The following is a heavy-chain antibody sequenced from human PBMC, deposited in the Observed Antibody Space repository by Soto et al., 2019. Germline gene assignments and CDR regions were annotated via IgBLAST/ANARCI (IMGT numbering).Heavy chain of an antibody. J-gene: IGHJ5*02. D-gene: IGHD3-10*01. CDR2: VTVTGGST. CDR3: AGQRSPEGWFDP. CDR1: AISFNTYG. V-gene: IGHV3-23*01. Sequence: PGGSLRLSCAASAISFNTYGVTWVRLAPGKGLEWVSTVTVTGGSTYYADSVKGRFTISRDRSNYTVSLLLNSLRVEDTAIYYCAGQRSPEGWFDPWGQGTLVTVSS.